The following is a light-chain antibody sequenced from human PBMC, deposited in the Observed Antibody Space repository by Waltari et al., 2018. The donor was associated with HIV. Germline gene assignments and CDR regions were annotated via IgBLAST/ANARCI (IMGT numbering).Light chain of an antibody. CDR3: QQSYSTPHT. Sequence: DIQMAQSPYSLSASVGGRVTVTCRASQSISSYLNGHQQKAEKAPKLLIYAASSLQSGVTSRFSGSGSGTNFTLTISSLQPEDFATYYCQQSYSTPHTFGQGTKLEIK. V-gene: IGKV1-39*01. J-gene: IGKJ2*01. CDR1: QSISSY. CDR2: AAS.